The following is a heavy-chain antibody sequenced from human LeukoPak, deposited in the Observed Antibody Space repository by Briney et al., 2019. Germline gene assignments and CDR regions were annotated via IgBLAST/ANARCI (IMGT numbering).Heavy chain of an antibody. Sequence: GGSLRLSCAASGFTFSNALMAWVRQAPGKGLVFVGRIRDKSDGGTADSADPLKGRFTISRDETTNKLYLQMNSLETEDTAVYYCTTWGGSFTRYWGQGTLVTVSA. CDR1: GFTFSNAL. CDR3: TTWGGSFTRY. D-gene: IGHD1-26*01. J-gene: IGHJ4*02. CDR2: IRDKSDGGTA. V-gene: IGHV3-15*05.